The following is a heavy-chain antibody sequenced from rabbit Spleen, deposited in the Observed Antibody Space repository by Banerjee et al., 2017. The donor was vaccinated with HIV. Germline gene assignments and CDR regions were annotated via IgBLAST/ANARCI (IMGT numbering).Heavy chain of an antibody. CDR2: IEAGSSGFT. CDR1: GFSFSSSDY. CDR3: ARDTSTSFSSYGMDL. Sequence: QSLEESGGGLVQPEGSLALTCKASGFSFSSSDYICWVRQAPGKGLEWIACIEAGSSGFTYFASWAKGRFTISKTSSTTVTLQMTSLTAADTATYFCARDTSTSFSSYGMDLWGQGTLVTVS. D-gene: IGHD1-1*01. J-gene: IGHJ6*01. V-gene: IGHV1S40*01.